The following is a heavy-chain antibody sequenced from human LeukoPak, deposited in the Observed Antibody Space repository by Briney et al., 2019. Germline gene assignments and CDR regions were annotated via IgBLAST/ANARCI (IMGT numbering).Heavy chain of an antibody. V-gene: IGHV3-53*01. J-gene: IGHJ4*02. CDR1: GFTVSSNY. Sequence: GGSLRLSCAASGFTVSSNYMSWVRQAPGKGLQWGSVIYSGGSTYYADSVKGRFTISRDNSKNTLYLQMNSLRAEDTAVYYCARDRAYYYDSSGYLEYWGQGTLVTVSS. CDR2: IYSGGST. CDR3: ARDRAYYYDSSGYLEY. D-gene: IGHD3-22*01.